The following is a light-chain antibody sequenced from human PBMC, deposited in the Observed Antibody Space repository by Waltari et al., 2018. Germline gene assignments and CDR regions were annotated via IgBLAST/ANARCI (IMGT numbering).Light chain of an antibody. Sequence: QSALTQPASVSGSPGQSITISCNGTSNDFGNYNLVPWYQQHPGKAPKLMIYEVTQRPSGVSNRFSGSKSGNTASLTISGLQADDEADYHCCSYAGSTTSLVFGGGTKLTVL. CDR2: EVT. CDR1: SNDFGNYNL. V-gene: IGLV2-23*02. J-gene: IGLJ2*01. CDR3: CSYAGSTTSLV.